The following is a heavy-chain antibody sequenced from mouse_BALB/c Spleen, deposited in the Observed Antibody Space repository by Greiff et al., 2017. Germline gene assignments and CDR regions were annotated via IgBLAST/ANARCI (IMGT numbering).Heavy chain of an antibody. CDR3: ARNYEDAMDD. D-gene: IGHD1-1*01. CDR2: IDPYNGGT. CDR1: GYSFTGYN. V-gene: IGHV1S135*01. Sequence: VQLKESGPELGKPGASVKISCKASGYSFTGYNMYWVKQSHRKSLEWIGYIDPYNGGTSYNQKSKGKATLTVDKSSSTAYMHLNSLTSEDSAIYYCARNYEDAMDDWGQGTSVTVSS. J-gene: IGHJ4*01.